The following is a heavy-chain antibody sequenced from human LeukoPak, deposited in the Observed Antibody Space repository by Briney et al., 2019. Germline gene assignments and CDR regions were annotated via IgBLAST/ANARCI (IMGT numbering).Heavy chain of an antibody. CDR2: INHSGST. J-gene: IGHJ4*02. D-gene: IGHD5/OR15-5a*01. CDR1: GGSFSGYY. Sequence: SETLSLTCAVYGGSFSGYYWSWIRQPPGKGLEWIGEINHSGSTNYNPSLKSRVTISVDTSKNQFSLKLSSVTAADAAVYYCARGSTNYFDYWGQGTLVTVSS. V-gene: IGHV4-34*01. CDR3: ARGSTNYFDY.